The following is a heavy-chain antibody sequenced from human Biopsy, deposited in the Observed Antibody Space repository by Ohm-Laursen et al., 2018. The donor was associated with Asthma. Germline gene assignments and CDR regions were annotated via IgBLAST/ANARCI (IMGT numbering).Heavy chain of an antibody. CDR3: GLGKGGYQHTMVTLYS. J-gene: IGHJ4*02. D-gene: IGHD2-15*01. V-gene: IGHV1-18*01. Sequence: GASVKVSCKASDYIFPRYYISWVRQAPGQGLEWMGWISVHNGDTKYAQKFQGRVSLTTDTSTGTSYMDLRSLRSDDSAVYFCGLGKGGYQHTMVTLYSWGQGTLVTVSS. CDR1: DYIFPRYY. CDR2: ISVHNGDT.